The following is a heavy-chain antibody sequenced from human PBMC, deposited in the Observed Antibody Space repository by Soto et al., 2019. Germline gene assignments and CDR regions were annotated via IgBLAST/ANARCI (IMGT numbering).Heavy chain of an antibody. Sequence: DVQLVESGGGLVQPGGSLKLSCAASGFTFSDSAIHWVRQASGKGLEWVGRLRSKANSNTIAYAASVKGRFIISRDDSKNTAYLQLRSLTPEDTAVYYCTPDRVAGYCSSSSCYAFWGQGTLVTVSS. CDR1: GFTFSDSA. D-gene: IGHD2-2*01. CDR2: LRSKANSNTI. CDR3: TPDRVAGYCSSSSCYAF. V-gene: IGHV3-73*02. J-gene: IGHJ4*02.